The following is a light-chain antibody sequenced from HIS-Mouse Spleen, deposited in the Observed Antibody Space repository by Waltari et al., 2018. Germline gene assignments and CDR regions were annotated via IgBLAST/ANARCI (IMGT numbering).Light chain of an antibody. J-gene: IGLJ2*01. V-gene: IGLV2-14*03. CDR3: SSYTSSSTRV. CDR1: SSDVGGYNY. Sequence: QSALTQPASVSGSPGQSTTIPCTGTSSDVGGYNYVSWYQQHHGKAPKLMIYDVSNRPSGVSNRFSGSKSGNTASLTISGLQAEDEADYYCSSYTSSSTRVFGGGTKLTVL. CDR2: DVS.